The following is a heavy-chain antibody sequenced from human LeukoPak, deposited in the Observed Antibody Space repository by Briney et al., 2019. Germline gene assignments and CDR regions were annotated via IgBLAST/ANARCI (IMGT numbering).Heavy chain of an antibody. V-gene: IGHV3-21*01. CDR1: GFTFSSYS. J-gene: IGHJ5*02. Sequence: GGSLRLSCAASGFTFSSYSMNWVRQAPGKGLEWVSSISSSSSYIYYADSVKGRFTISRDNAKNSLYLQMNSLRAEDTAVYYCARDLFRRVTAEPSFDPWGQGTLVTVSS. CDR2: ISSSSSYI. CDR3: ARDLFRRVTAEPSFDP. D-gene: IGHD6-25*01.